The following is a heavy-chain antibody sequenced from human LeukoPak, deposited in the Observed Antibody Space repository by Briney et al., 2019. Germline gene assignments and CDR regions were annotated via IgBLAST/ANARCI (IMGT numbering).Heavy chain of an antibody. D-gene: IGHD5-24*01. V-gene: IGHV4-39*07. J-gene: IGHJ3*02. CDR2: FYYGGIT. CDR3: ARAGRDGYSPASDSFDI. CDR1: GASITTTLYY. Sequence: SETLSLTCTVSGASITTTLYYWVWARQSPGKGLEWIGSFYYGGITYYHPSLKSRVTVSVDMSRNQFSLKLISVTAADTAVYYCARAGRDGYSPASDSFDIWGQGKTVTVSS.